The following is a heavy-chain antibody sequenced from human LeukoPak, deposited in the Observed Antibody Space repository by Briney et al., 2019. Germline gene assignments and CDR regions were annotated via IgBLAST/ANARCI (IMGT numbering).Heavy chain of an antibody. CDR2: ISYDGSNK. D-gene: IGHD3-22*01. J-gene: IGHJ4*02. CDR1: GFTFSSYA. V-gene: IGHV3-30-3*01. CDR3: ARSYYDSSGYYFDY. Sequence: GGSLRLSCAASGFTFSSYAMHWVRQAPGKGLEWVAVISYDGSNKYYADSVKGRFTISRDNSKNTLYLQMNSLRAEDTAVYYCARSYYDSSGYYFDYWGQGTLVTVSS.